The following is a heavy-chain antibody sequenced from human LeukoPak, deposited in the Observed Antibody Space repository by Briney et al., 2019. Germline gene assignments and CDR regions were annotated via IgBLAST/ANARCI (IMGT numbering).Heavy chain of an antibody. V-gene: IGHV3-7*04. J-gene: IGHJ4*02. CDR1: GFTFSSYW. CDR2: IKQDGSEK. CDR3: ARDFFDVGGSGSYYQAYFDY. Sequence: GGSLRLSCAASGFTFSSYWMSWVRQAPGKGLEWVANIKQDGSEKYYVDSVKGRFTISRDNAKNSLYLQMNSLRAEDTAVYYCARDFFDVGGSGSYYQAYFDYWGQGTLVTVSS. D-gene: IGHD3-10*01.